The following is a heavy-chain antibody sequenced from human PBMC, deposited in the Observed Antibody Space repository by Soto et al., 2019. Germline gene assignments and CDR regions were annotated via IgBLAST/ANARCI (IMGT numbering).Heavy chain of an antibody. D-gene: IGHD6-19*01. V-gene: IGHV3-23*01. CDR2: ISVGGGNT. Sequence: EVQLLESGGGLVQPGGSLGLSCAASGFTFSSYAMNWVRQAPGKGLEWVSGISVGGGNTYYADSVKGRFTISRDNSQNTLSLQMNSLRAEDPAVYFCAKWAGGSSGPFDCWGQGTLVTVSS. J-gene: IGHJ4*02. CDR1: GFTFSSYA. CDR3: AKWAGGSSGPFDC.